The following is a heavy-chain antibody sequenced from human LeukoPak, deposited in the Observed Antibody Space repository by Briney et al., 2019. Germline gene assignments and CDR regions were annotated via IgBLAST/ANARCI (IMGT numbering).Heavy chain of an antibody. CDR3: ARDPYNGYYGDDYYYYMDV. CDR2: ITRDSIYT. Sequence: TGGSLRLSCAASGFTFSNYNMNWVRQTPGKGLEWVSTITRDSIYTFYADSVKGRFTIWRDDDKNSLSLQINSLRAEDTAVYYCARDPYNGYYGDDYYYYMDVWGKGTTVTISS. D-gene: IGHD4-17*01. CDR1: GFTFSNYN. J-gene: IGHJ6*03. V-gene: IGHV3-21*01.